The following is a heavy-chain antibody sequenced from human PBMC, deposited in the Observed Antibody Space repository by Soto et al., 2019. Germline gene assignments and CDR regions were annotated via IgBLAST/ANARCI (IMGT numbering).Heavy chain of an antibody. D-gene: IGHD3-3*01. CDR1: GGTFSSYA. Sequence: GASVKVSCKASGGTFSSYAISWVRQAPGQGLEWMGGIIPIFGTANYAQKFQGRVTITADESTSAAYMELSSLRSEDTAVYYCARFTYYDFWSPLGYSDYWGQGTLVTVSS. J-gene: IGHJ4*02. V-gene: IGHV1-69*13. CDR3: ARFTYYDFWSPLGYSDY. CDR2: IIPIFGTA.